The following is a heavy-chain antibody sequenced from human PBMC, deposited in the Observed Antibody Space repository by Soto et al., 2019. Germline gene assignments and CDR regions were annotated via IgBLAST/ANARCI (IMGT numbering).Heavy chain of an antibody. Sequence: GGAPRLSFATSGFPFSSYWMHWGRPAPGKGLEWVAVISYDGSNKYYADSVKGRFTISRDNSKNTLYLQMNSLRAEDTAVYYCAKARAYYYDSSALGDYWGQGTLVTVSS. D-gene: IGHD3-22*01. CDR3: AKARAYYYDSSALGDY. J-gene: IGHJ4*02. CDR1: GFPFSSYW. CDR2: ISYDGSNK. V-gene: IGHV3-30*18.